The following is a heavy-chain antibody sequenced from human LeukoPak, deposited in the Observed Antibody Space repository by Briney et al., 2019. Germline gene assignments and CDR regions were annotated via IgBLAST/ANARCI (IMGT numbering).Heavy chain of an antibody. CDR3: ARNKQIDA. CDR2: INHSGST. Sequence: SETLSLTCAVYGGSFSGYYWSWIRQPPGKGLEWIGEINHSGSTNYNPSLKSRVTMSIDTSENQFSLKLNSVTAADTAVYYCARNKQIDAWGQGTLVTVSS. J-gene: IGHJ5*02. V-gene: IGHV4-34*01. CDR1: GGSFSGYY. D-gene: IGHD1/OR15-1a*01.